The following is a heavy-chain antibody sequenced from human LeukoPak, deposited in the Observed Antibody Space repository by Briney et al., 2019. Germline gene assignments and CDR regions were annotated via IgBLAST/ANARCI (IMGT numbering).Heavy chain of an antibody. D-gene: IGHD2/OR15-2a*01. J-gene: IGHJ3*01. CDR2: ISGSGSGGST. CDR1: GFTFSRYA. CDR3: AKTGGGTTD. Sequence: GGSLRLSCAASGFTFSRYAMSWVRQAPGKGLEWVSGISGSGSGGSTYYAGSVRGHFTISRDNSKNTLYLQMNSLRAEDTAVYYCAKTGGGTTDWGQGTMVSVS. V-gene: IGHV3-23*01.